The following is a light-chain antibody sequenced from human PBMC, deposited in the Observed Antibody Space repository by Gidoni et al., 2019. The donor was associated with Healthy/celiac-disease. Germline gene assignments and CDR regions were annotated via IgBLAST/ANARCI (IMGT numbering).Light chain of an antibody. CDR1: QSISSW. V-gene: IGKV1-5*01. CDR2: DAS. CDR3: QQYNSYSPWT. Sequence: DIQMTQSPSTLSASVGDRVTITCRASQSISSWLAWYQQKQGKAPKLLIYDASRLESGVPSRFSGSGSGTEFTLTISSLQPDDFATYYCQQYNSYSPWTFGQGTKVEIK. J-gene: IGKJ1*01.